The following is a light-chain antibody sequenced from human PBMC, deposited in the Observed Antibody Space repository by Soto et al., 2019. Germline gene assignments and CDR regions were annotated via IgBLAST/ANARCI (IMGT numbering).Light chain of an antibody. CDR2: TNN. Sequence: QSVLTQPPSASGTPGQRVTISCSGSNSNVGNNTVNWYQQLPGTAPKLLIETNNQRPSGVPDRFSGSKSATSASLAISGLQSEDEADYYCQAWDSSTAGVFGPGTKVTVL. CDR3: QAWDSSTAGV. CDR1: NSNVGNNT. J-gene: IGLJ1*01. V-gene: IGLV1-44*01.